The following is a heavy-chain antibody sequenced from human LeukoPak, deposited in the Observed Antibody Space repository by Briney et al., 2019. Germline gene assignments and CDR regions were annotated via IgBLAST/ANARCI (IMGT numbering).Heavy chain of an antibody. Sequence: ASVKVSCKASGGTFSSYAISWVRQAPGQELEWMGGIVPIFGTANYAQKFQGRVTITADKSTSTAYMELSSLRSEDTAVYYCARMFPRGYSYGHFDYWGQGTLVTVSS. J-gene: IGHJ4*02. CDR2: IVPIFGTA. D-gene: IGHD5-18*01. V-gene: IGHV1-69*06. CDR1: GGTFSSYA. CDR3: ARMFPRGYSYGHFDY.